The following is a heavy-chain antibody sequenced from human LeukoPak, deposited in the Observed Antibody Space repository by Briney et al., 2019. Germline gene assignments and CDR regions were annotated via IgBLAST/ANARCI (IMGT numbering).Heavy chain of an antibody. CDR3: AKRCVRGWSTDAFDF. CDR1: GFTFSSYA. Sequence: GGSLRLPCAASGFTFSSYAMSWVRQAPGKGLGWVSTIRGSDGITYYADSVRGRFTISRDNSKNTLYLQMNSLRAEDTAVYYCAKRCVRGWSTDAFDFWGQGTMVTVSS. CDR2: IRGSDGIT. J-gene: IGHJ3*01. V-gene: IGHV3-23*01. D-gene: IGHD6-19*01.